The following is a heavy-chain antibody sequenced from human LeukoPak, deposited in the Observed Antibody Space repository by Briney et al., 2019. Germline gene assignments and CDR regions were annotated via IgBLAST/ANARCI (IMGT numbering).Heavy chain of an antibody. CDR3: ARIGGEYSPDH. D-gene: IGHD2/OR15-2a*01. CDR1: GFTFSDYA. Sequence: GGSLRLSCAASGFTFSDYAMHWVRQAPGKGLEWVAFIRYDGSSKYYADSVKGRFTISRDNSKNTLYLQMNSLRADDTAVYSCARIGGEYSPDHWGQGTLVTVSS. CDR2: IRYDGSSK. J-gene: IGHJ4*02. V-gene: IGHV3-30*02.